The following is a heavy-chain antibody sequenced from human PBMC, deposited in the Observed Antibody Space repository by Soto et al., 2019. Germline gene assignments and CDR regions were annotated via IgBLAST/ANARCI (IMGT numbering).Heavy chain of an antibody. V-gene: IGHV1-69*13. D-gene: IGHD3-22*01. CDR1: GGTFSSYA. CDR2: IIPIFGTA. CDR3: ASPTSPSGYYYFDY. J-gene: IGHJ4*02. Sequence: ASVKVSCKASGGTFSSYAISWVRQAPGQGLEWMGGIIPIFGTANYAQKFQGRVTITADESTSTAYMELSSLRSEDTAVYYCASPTSPSGYYYFDYWGQGTLVTVSS.